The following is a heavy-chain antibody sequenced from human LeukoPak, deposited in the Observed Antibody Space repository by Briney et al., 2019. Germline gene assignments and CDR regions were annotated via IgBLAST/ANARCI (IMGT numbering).Heavy chain of an antibody. Sequence: GESLKISCKSSGYSFTSYWIGWVRQMPGKGLEWMGIIYPGDSDTRYSPSFQGQVTISADKSISTAYLQWSSLKASDTAMYYCAKYGGSGSYYYGMDVWGKGTTVTVSS. CDR1: GYSFTSYW. CDR2: IYPGDSDT. D-gene: IGHD3-10*01. J-gene: IGHJ6*04. V-gene: IGHV5-51*01. CDR3: AKYGGSGSYYYGMDV.